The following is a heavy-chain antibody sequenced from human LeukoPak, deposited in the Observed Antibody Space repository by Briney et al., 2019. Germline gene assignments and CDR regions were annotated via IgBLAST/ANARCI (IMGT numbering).Heavy chain of an antibody. D-gene: IGHD2-2*01. J-gene: IGHJ6*02. CDR2: ISAYNGNT. CDR3: ARAGGDIVVVPAATPSSMDV. Sequence: GASVKVSCKASGYTFTSYDISWVRQAPGQGLEWMGWISAYNGNTNYAQKLQGRVTMTTDTSTSTAYMELRSLRSDDTAVYYCARAGGDIVVVPAATPSSMDVWGQGTTVTVSS. V-gene: IGHV1-18*01. CDR1: GYTFTSYD.